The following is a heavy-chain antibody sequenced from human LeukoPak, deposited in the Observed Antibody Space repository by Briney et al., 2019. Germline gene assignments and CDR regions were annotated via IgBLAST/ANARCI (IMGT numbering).Heavy chain of an antibody. V-gene: IGHV3-23*01. CDR2: FRGDSGRT. Sequence: GGSLRLSCAVSGFTSGSYVISWVRQAPGKGLEWVSAFRGDSGRTYYADSVKGRFTISRDNSKNTVFLQMNSLRAEDTALYYCAENRLPPWAQGTRATASS. CDR3: AENRLPP. J-gene: IGHJ5*02. CDR1: GFTSGSYV.